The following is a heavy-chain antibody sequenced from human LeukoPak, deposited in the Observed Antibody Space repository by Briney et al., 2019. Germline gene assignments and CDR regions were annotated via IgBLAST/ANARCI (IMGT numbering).Heavy chain of an antibody. V-gene: IGHV3-21*01. D-gene: IGHD3-22*01. CDR3: ARDSRVGYYDGGGTFGS. CDR2: ISSSSSYI. Sequence: GGSLRLSCAASGFTFSSYSMNWVRQAPGKGLEWVSSISSSSSYIYYADSVKGRFTISRDNAKNSLYLQMNSLRAEDTAVYYCARDSRVGYYDGGGTFGSWGQGTLVTVSS. CDR1: GFTFSSYS. J-gene: IGHJ5*02.